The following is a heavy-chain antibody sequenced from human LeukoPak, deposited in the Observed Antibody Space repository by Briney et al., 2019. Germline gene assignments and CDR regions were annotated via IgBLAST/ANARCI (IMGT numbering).Heavy chain of an antibody. CDR2: ISAYNGNT. CDR3: ARDHKWFGELLCLDY. V-gene: IGHV1-18*01. D-gene: IGHD3-10*01. J-gene: IGHJ4*02. CDR1: GYTFTSYG. Sequence: ASVKVSCKASGYTFTSYGISWVRQAPGQGLEWMGWISAYNGNTNYAQKLQGRVTMTTDTSTSTAYMELRSLRSDDTAVYYCARDHKWFGELLCLDYWGQGTLVTVSS.